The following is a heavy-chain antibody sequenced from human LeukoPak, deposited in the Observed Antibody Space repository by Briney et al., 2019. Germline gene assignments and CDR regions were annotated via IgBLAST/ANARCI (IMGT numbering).Heavy chain of an antibody. V-gene: IGHV3-7*01. CDR3: ARDAYRDRYFDY. D-gene: IGHD4-11*01. CDR1: GFTFTNYW. CDR2: IKQDGSEK. Sequence: PGGSLRLSCAASGFTFTNYWMSWVRQAPGKGLEWVANIKQDGSEKYYVDSVKGRFTISRDNAKNSLYLQMNSLRAEDTAVYYYARDAYRDRYFDYWGQGTLVTVSS. J-gene: IGHJ4*02.